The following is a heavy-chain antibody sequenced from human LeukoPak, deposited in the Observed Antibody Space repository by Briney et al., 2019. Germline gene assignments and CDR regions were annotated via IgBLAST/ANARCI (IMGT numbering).Heavy chain of an antibody. D-gene: IGHD3-3*01. V-gene: IGHV3-7*01. CDR2: IKQDGSEK. CDR3: ARDRPPSYYDFWSGYYSGAFDI. J-gene: IGHJ3*02. CDR1: GFTFSSYW. Sequence: GGSLRLSCAASGFTFSSYWMSWVRQAPGKGLEWVANIKQDGSEKYYVDSVKGRFTISRDNAKNSLYLQMNSLRAEDTAVYYCARDRPPSYYDFWSGYYSGAFDIWGQGTMVTVSS.